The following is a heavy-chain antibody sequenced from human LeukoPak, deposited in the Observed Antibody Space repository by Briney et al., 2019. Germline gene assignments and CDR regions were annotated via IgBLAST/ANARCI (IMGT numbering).Heavy chain of an antibody. Sequence: ASVKVSCKASGYTFTVYYMHWVRQAPGQGLEWMGWISAYNGNTNYAQKLQGRVTMTTHTSTSTAYMELRSLRSDDTAVYYCARDRYCSITKCYNWFDPWGQGTLVTVSS. V-gene: IGHV1-18*04. CDR1: GYTFTVYY. D-gene: IGHD2-2*01. CDR2: ISAYNGNT. CDR3: ARDRYCSITKCYNWFDP. J-gene: IGHJ5*02.